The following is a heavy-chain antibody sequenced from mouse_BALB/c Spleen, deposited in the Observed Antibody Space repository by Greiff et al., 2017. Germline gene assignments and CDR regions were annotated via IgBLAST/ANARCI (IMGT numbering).Heavy chain of an antibody. CDR2: IWGGGST. V-gene: IGHV2-6-5*01. Sequence: VKLMESGPGLVAPSQSLSITCTVSGFSLTDYGVSWIRQPPGKGLEWLGVIWGGGSTYYNSALKSRLSISKDNSKSQVFLKMNRLQTDDTAMYYCAKHKIVRKDPWFAYWGQGTLVTVSA. J-gene: IGHJ3*01. CDR3: AKHKIVRKDPWFAY. D-gene: IGHD2-14*01. CDR1: GFSLTDYG.